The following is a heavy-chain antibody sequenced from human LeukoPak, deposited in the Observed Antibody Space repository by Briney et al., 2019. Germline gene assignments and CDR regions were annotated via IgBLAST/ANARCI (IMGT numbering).Heavy chain of an antibody. D-gene: IGHD3-10*01. CDR3: ARDLRAYYGSGTWGY. CDR1: GYTFTGYY. J-gene: IGHJ4*02. Sequence: ASVKVSCKASGYTFTGYYMHWVRQAPGQGLEWMGWINPNSGGTNYAQKFQGRVTMTRDTSISTAYMELSRLRSDDTAVYYCARDLRAYYGSGTWGYWGQGTLVTVSS. CDR2: INPNSGGT. V-gene: IGHV1-2*02.